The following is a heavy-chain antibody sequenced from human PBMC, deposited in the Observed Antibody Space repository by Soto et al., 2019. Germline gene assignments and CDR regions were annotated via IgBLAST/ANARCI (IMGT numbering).Heavy chain of an antibody. CDR3: ARLSDGYNSLDY. D-gene: IGHD5-12*01. CDR2: IYPGDSDT. J-gene: IGHJ4*02. CDR1: GYRFTTRW. Sequence: XESLTISGKGSGYRFTTRWIGSVRQMPGKGLEWLGIIYPGDSDTRYSPSFQGQVTISVGKSVSTAYLQWSGLKASDTATYYCARLSDGYNSLDYWGQGTLVTVSS. V-gene: IGHV5-51*01.